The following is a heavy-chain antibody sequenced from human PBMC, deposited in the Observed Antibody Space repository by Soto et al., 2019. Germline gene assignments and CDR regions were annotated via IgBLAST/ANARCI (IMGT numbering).Heavy chain of an antibody. CDR2: IIPIFGTA. CDR3: ATGRRDYGGNSVYFDY. Sequence: QVQLVQSGAEVKKPGSSVKVSCKASGGTFSSYAISWVRQAPGQGLEWMGGIIPIFGTANYAQKFQGRVTSTADESTSTAYMELSSLRSEDTAVDYCATGRRDYGGNSVYFDYWGQGTLVTVSS. J-gene: IGHJ4*02. V-gene: IGHV1-69*12. CDR1: GGTFSSYA. D-gene: IGHD4-17*01.